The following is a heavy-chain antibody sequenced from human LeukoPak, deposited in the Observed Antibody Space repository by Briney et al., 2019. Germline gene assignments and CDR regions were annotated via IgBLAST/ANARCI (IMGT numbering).Heavy chain of an antibody. CDR3: AKDHYKLSVAANDAFDI. CDR2: ISGSGGST. CDR1: GFTFSSYA. Sequence: GGSLRLSCAASGFTFSSYAMSWARQAPGKGLEWVSAISGSGGSTYYTDSVKGRFTISRDNSKNTLYLQMNSLRADDTALYYCAKDHYKLSVAANDAFDIWGQGTMVTVSS. D-gene: IGHD3-10*01. J-gene: IGHJ3*02. V-gene: IGHV3-23*01.